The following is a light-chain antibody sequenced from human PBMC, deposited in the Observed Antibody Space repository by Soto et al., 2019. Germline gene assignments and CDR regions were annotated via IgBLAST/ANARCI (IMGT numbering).Light chain of an antibody. CDR1: QSISRL. V-gene: IGKV1-5*03. Sequence: DIQMTQSPSTLSASVGDRVTITCRASQSISRLLAWYQQKPGKAPNLLIYKASSLESGVPSRFSGSGSGTEFTLTISSLQPDDFVTYYCQQYNTYPWTFGQGTKVDIK. J-gene: IGKJ1*01. CDR3: QQYNTYPWT. CDR2: KAS.